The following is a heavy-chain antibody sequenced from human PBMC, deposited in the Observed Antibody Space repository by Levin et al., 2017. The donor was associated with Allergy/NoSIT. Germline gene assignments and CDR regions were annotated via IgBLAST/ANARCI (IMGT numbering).Heavy chain of an antibody. CDR3: ARARRVGQNWLDP. Sequence: PEASVKVSCKTFGDTVTSHYMHWVRQAPGQGPEWMGICNPGDGSTNYAQKFQGRLTMTTDTSTNTVYMELTSLTSEDTAVYFCARARRVGQNWLDPWGQGTLVTVSS. J-gene: IGHJ5*02. CDR2: CNPGDGST. CDR1: GDTVTSHY. V-gene: IGHV1-46*01. D-gene: IGHD1-26*01.